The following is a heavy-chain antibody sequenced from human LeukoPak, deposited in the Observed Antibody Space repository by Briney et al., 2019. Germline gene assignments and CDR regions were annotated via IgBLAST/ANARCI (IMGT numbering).Heavy chain of an antibody. CDR1: GVSINRFY. D-gene: IGHD1-1*01. CDR3: VRTTGWPGFDY. J-gene: IGHJ4*02. CDR2: IYSGVPT. Sequence: SETLSLTCTTSGVSINRFYWSWVRQPPGKGLEWIGNIYSGVPTYFNPSLKSRVTISVDTSKNQFSLNLASVTAADTAMYYCVRTTGWPGFDYWGQGILVTVSS. V-gene: IGHV4-4*09.